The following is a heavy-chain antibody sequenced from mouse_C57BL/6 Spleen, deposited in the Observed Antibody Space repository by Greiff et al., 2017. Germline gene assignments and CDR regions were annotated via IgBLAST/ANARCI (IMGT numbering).Heavy chain of an antibody. CDR2: IDPSDSET. CDR3: ARRGHYGYDGGAFDY. D-gene: IGHD2-2*01. Sequence: VPLQQPGAELVRPGSSVKLSCKASGYTFTSYWMHWVKQRPIQGLEWIGNIDPSDSETHYNPKFKDKAPLTVDKSSSTAYMQLSSLTSEDSAVYYCARRGHYGYDGGAFDYWGQGTTLTVSS. CDR1: GYTFTSYW. V-gene: IGHV1-52*01. J-gene: IGHJ2*01.